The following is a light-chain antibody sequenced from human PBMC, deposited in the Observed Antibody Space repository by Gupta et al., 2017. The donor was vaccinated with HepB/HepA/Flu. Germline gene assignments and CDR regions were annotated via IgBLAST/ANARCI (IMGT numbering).Light chain of an antibody. J-gene: IGLJ1*01. CDR3: GTWDTSLSAGYV. CDR1: SSNIGNNY. CDR2: EDN. V-gene: IGLV1-51*02. Sequence: QSVLTQPPSVSAAPGQKVTISCSGSSSNIGNNYVSWYQQLPGTAPKVLIYEDNKRPSGMPDRFSGSKSGTSATLGITGLQTGDEADYYCGTWDTSLSAGYVFGTGTKVTVL.